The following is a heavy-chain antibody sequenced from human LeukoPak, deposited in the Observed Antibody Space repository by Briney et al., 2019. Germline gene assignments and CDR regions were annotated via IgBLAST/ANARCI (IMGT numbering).Heavy chain of an antibody. V-gene: IGHV4-59*01. D-gene: IGHD1-26*01. CDR1: GGSTSSYY. Sequence: PSETLSLTCAVSGGSTSSYYWSWIRQPPGKGLEWIGYIYYTGSTNYSPSLESRVTISIDTSKNQFSLNLSSVTAADTAVYHCARISGSYFDYWGQGTLVTVSS. CDR3: ARISGSYFDY. CDR2: IYYTGST. J-gene: IGHJ4*02.